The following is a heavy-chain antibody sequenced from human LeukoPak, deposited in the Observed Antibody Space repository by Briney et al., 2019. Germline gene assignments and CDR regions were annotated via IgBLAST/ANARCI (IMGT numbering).Heavy chain of an antibody. Sequence: GASVKVSCKASGYTFTGYYMHWVRQAPGQGLEWMGWINPNSGGTNYAQKFQGRVTMTRDTSISTAYMELSRLRSDDTAVYYCARSRDYGDSGSWYQHWGQGTLVTVSS. CDR2: INPNSGGT. J-gene: IGHJ1*01. D-gene: IGHD4-17*01. CDR1: GYTFTGYY. CDR3: ARSRDYGDSGSWYQH. V-gene: IGHV1-2*02.